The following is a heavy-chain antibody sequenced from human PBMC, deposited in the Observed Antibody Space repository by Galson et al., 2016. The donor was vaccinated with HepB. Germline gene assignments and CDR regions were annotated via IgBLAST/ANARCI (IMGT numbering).Heavy chain of an antibody. D-gene: IGHD2-15*01. CDR2: IWFDGSDK. CDR3: AREKEGCRGGSCYSYFDY. CDR1: GFTFSRFG. Sequence: SLRLSCAASGFTFSRFGLHWVRQAPGKGLEWVAAIWFDGSDKYYADSVKGRFTISRDNSKNTLFLQMNSLRADDTAVYFCAREKEGCRGGSCYSYFDYWGQGTLVTVSS. V-gene: IGHV3-33*01. J-gene: IGHJ4*02.